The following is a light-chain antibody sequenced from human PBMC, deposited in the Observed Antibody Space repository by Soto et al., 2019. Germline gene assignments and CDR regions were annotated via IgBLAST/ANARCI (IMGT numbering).Light chain of an antibody. V-gene: IGLV1-40*01. CDR2: GNS. Sequence: QSVLTQPPSVSGAPGQRVTISCTGSSSNIGAGYDVHWYQQLPGAAPILRIYGNSNRPSGVPDRFSGSKSGTSASLAITGLQAEDEADYYCQSYDSSLSAHYVFGTGTKLTVL. CDR1: SSNIGAGYD. J-gene: IGLJ1*01. CDR3: QSYDSSLSAHYV.